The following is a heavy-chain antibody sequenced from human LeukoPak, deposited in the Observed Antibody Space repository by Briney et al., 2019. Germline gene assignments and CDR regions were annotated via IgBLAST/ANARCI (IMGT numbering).Heavy chain of an antibody. D-gene: IGHD1-1*01. CDR3: ARVDNWNDPNWFDP. CDR1: GYSFTSYF. Sequence: ASVKVSCKASGYSFTSYFIHWVRQAPGQGLEWMGIINPSGGRTSYAQKFQGRVTMTRDTSISTAYMELSRLRSDDTAVYYCARVDNWNDPNWFDPWGQGTLVTVSS. J-gene: IGHJ5*02. CDR2: INPSGGRT. V-gene: IGHV1-46*01.